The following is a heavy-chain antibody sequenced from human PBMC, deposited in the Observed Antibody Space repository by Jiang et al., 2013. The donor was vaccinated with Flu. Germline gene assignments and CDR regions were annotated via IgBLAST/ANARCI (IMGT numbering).Heavy chain of an antibody. D-gene: IGHD5-24*01. J-gene: IGHJ4*02. CDR2: IYHSGST. Sequence: GPGLVKPSGTLSLTCAVPGGSISSSNWWSWVRQPPGKGLEWIGEIYHSGSTNYNPSLKSRVTISVDKSKNQFSLKLSSVTAADTAMYFCATTIGSHGTRWVDNWGQGTLVTVSS. CDR3: ATTIGSHGTRWVDN. V-gene: IGHV4-4*02. CDR1: GGSISSSNW.